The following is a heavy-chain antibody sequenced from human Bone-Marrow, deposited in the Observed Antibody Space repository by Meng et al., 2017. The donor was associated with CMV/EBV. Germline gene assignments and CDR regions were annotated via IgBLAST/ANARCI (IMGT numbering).Heavy chain of an antibody. CDR2: IYYSGST. V-gene: IGHV4-39*01. J-gene: IGHJ6*02. CDR1: GGSISSSSYY. Sequence: SETLSLTCTVSGGSISSSSYYWGWIRHPPGKGLEWIGSIYYSGSTYYNPSLKSRVTISVDTSKNQFSLKLSSVTAADTAVYYCARVGLDFWSGYYSYYYGMDVWGQGTTVTVSS. CDR3: ARVGLDFWSGYYSYYYGMDV. D-gene: IGHD3-3*01.